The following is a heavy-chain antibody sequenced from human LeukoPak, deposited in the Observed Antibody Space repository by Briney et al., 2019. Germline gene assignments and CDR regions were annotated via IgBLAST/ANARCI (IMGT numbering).Heavy chain of an antibody. V-gene: IGHV3-48*02. D-gene: IGHD3-16*02. CDR2: ISTTSSTI. CDR3: ASSLRVTFGGVVVVPSRLDY. CDR1: GFTFSSYS. J-gene: IGHJ4*02. Sequence: GGSLRLSCAASGFTFSSYSMNWVRQAPGKGLGWVSYISTTSSTIDYADSVKGRFTISRDNAKNSLYLQMNSLRDEDTAVYFCASSLRVTFGGVVVVPSRLDYWGQGTLVTVSS.